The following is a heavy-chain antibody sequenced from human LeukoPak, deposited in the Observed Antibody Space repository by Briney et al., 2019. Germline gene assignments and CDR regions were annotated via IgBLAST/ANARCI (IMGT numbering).Heavy chain of an antibody. CDR3: ARDRVGVEMATRPWWGLDV. J-gene: IGHJ6*02. CDR1: GFTFNLYS. D-gene: IGHD5-24*01. CDR2: INSGGSYI. Sequence: GGSLRLSCAASGFTFNLYSMSWVRQAPGKGLEWVSSINSGGSYIYYADSVKGRFTISRDNAKNSVYVQMNSLRAEDTAVYYCARDRVGVEMATRPWWGLDVWGQGTPVTVSS. V-gene: IGHV3-21*01.